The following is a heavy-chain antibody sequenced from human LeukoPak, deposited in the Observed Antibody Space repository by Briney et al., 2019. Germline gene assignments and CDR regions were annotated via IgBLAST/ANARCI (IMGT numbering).Heavy chain of an antibody. Sequence: ASVKVSCKTSGYTFADYYMHWGRQAPGQGLEWMSWINPSSGGTNYAQKLQGRVIMTRDTSISTAYMEVSGLRSDDTAVYYCARDHQDFWSGHYFYYYGMDVWGQGTTVTVSS. CDR3: ARDHQDFWSGHYFYYYGMDV. V-gene: IGHV1-2*02. CDR2: INPSSGGT. CDR1: GYTFADYY. D-gene: IGHD3-3*01. J-gene: IGHJ6*02.